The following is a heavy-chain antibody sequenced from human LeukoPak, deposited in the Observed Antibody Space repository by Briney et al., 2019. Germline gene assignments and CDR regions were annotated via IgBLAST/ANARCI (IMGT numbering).Heavy chain of an antibody. CDR3: ARELALGYSGDDGKYYFDY. Sequence: KTSETLSLTCAVYGGSFSGYYWSWIRQPPGKGLEWIGEMNHSGSANYNPSLKSRVTISVDTSKNQFSLRLSSVTAADTAVYYCARELALGYSGDDGKYYFDYWGQGTLVTVSS. CDR2: MNHSGSA. D-gene: IGHD5-12*01. CDR1: GGSFSGYY. J-gene: IGHJ4*02. V-gene: IGHV4-34*01.